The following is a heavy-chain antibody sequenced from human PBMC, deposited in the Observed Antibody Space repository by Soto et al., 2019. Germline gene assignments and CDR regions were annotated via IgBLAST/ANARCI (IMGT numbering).Heavy chain of an antibody. Sequence: PGESLKISCKGSGYSFSSYCIGWVRQMPGKGLEWMGIIYPGDSDTRYSPSFQGQVTISADKSISTAYLQWSSLKASDTAMYYCARQTNKDCSGGSCYTYYFDYWGQGTLVTVSS. V-gene: IGHV5-51*01. CDR3: ARQTNKDCSGGSCYTYYFDY. CDR2: IYPGDSDT. CDR1: GYSFSSYC. D-gene: IGHD2-15*01. J-gene: IGHJ4*02.